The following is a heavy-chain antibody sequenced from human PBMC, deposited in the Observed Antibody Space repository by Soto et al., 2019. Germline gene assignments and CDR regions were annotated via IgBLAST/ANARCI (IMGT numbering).Heavy chain of an antibody. D-gene: IGHD6-13*01. Sequence: QVQLVESGGGVVQPGRSLRLSCAASGFTFSSYAMHWVRQAPGKGLEWVAVISYDGSNKYYADSVKGRFTISRDNSKNTLYLQMNSLRAEDTAVYYCARSIAAALWGAFDIWGQGTMVTVSS. V-gene: IGHV3-30-3*01. CDR2: ISYDGSNK. J-gene: IGHJ3*02. CDR3: ARSIAAALWGAFDI. CDR1: GFTFSSYA.